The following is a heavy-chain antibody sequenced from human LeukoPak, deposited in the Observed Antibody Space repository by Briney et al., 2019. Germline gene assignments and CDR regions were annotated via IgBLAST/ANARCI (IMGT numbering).Heavy chain of an antibody. J-gene: IGHJ4*02. D-gene: IGHD6-6*01. CDR1: GFTLSSYS. CDR3: ARSEHSSSSFDY. Sequence: GGSLRLSCAASGFTLSSYSMNWVRQAPGKGLEWVSYISSSSTHIYYADSVKGRFTISRDNARNSLYLQVNSLRAEDTAIYYCARSEHSSSSFDYWGQGTLVTVSS. CDR2: ISSSSTHI. V-gene: IGHV3-21*01.